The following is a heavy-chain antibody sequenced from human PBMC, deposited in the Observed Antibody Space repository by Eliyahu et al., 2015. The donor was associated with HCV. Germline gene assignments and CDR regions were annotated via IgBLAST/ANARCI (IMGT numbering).Heavy chain of an antibody. V-gene: IGHV3-64*01. D-gene: IGHD6-19*01. Sequence: EVQLVESGGGLXQPGGSLRLSCVVSGXTFRTYAMHXVRQAPGKGLEYXSAITSNGGSTYYANSVKGRFTISRDNSKNTLYLQMGSLRGEDMAVYYCARAENSGWYGVYWGQGTLVTVSS. CDR2: ITSNGGST. CDR3: ARAENSGWYGVY. J-gene: IGHJ4*02. CDR1: GXTFRTYA.